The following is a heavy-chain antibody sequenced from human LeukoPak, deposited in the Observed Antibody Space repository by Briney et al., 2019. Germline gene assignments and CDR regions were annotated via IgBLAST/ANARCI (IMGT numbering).Heavy chain of an antibody. CDR1: GGPFSSYA. J-gene: IGHJ3*01. D-gene: IGHD3-22*01. CDR3: ARADSSGQVGP. Sequence: VKVSFKASGGPFSSYAISWVRQAPGQGLEWMGGIIPIFGTANYAQKFQGRVTITADKSTSTAYMELSSLRSEDTAVYYCARADSSGQVGPWGQGTMVTVSS. V-gene: IGHV1-69*13. CDR2: IIPIFGTA.